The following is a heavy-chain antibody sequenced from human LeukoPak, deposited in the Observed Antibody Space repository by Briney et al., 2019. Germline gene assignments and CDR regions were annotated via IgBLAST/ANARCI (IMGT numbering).Heavy chain of an antibody. CDR1: GFTFSSYW. CDR3: ARGIAAAGTGRWFDP. V-gene: IGHV3-7*01. D-gene: IGHD6-13*01. Sequence: GGSLRLSCAASGFTFSSYWMSWVRQAPGKGLEWVANIKQDGSEKYDVDSVKGRFTISRDNAKNSLYLQMNSLRAEDTAVYYCARGIAAAGTGRWFDPWGQGTLVTVSS. J-gene: IGHJ5*02. CDR2: IKQDGSEK.